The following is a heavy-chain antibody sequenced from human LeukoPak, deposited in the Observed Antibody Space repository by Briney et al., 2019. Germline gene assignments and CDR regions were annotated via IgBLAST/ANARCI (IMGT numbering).Heavy chain of an antibody. D-gene: IGHD5-18*01. Sequence: SETLSLTCTVSGGSISSSSYYWGWIRQPPGKGLEWIGSIYYSGSTYYNPSLKSRVTISVDTSKNQFSLKLSSVTAADTAVYYCARIDVKGYGYAHAFDTWGQGTMVTVSS. CDR1: GGSISSSSYY. V-gene: IGHV4-39*07. CDR2: IYYSGST. J-gene: IGHJ3*02. CDR3: ARIDVKGYGYAHAFDT.